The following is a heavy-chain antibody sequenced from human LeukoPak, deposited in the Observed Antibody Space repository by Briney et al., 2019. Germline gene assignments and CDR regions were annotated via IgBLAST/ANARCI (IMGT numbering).Heavy chain of an antibody. J-gene: IGHJ4*02. CDR3: AKDYGDYSPYYFDY. CDR2: IILSGGST. CDR1: EFTFTSYA. V-gene: IGHV3-23*01. D-gene: IGHD4-17*01. Sequence: GGSLRLSCGASEFTFTSYAMSWVRQAPGKGLEWVSSIILSGGSTYYADSVKGRFTISRDNSTNTLYLQMNSLRAEDTAVYYCAKDYGDYSPYYFDYWGEGELVSVSS.